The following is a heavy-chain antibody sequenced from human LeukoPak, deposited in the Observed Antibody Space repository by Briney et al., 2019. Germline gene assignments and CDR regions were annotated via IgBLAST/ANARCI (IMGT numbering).Heavy chain of an antibody. J-gene: IGHJ5*02. Sequence: SETLSLTCTVSGDSISGSTSHWGWIRQAPGKGLEWIGSIYYSGSTYYNPSLKSRVTISVDTSKNQFSLKLNSVTAADTAAYFCARILTGTDSWGQGTLVTVSS. CDR1: GDSISGSTSH. V-gene: IGHV4-39*01. CDR3: ARILTGTDS. D-gene: IGHD1-7*01. CDR2: IYYSGST.